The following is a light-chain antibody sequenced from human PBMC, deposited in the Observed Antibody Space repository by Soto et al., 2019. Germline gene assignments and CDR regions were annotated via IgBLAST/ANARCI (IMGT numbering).Light chain of an antibody. J-gene: IGKJ1*01. CDR3: QQYNSYSPT. CDR1: QSVRSSH. CDR2: GAS. Sequence: EIVLTQSPGTLSLSPGERATLSCRASQSVRSSHLAWYQQKPGQAPRLLIYGASSRATGIPDRFSGSGSGTDFTLTISRLEPDDFATYYCQQYNSYSPTFGQGTKVDIK. V-gene: IGKV3-20*01.